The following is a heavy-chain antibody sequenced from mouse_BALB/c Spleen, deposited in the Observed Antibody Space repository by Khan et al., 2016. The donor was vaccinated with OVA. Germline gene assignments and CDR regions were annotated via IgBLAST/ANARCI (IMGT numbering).Heavy chain of an antibody. CDR2: ISSAATYN. J-gene: IGHJ3*01. D-gene: IGHD1-3*01. CDR1: GFTFSSFV. CDR3: TNVNSGWFAY. V-gene: IGHV5-9-1*01. Sequence: EVELVEPGGGLVEPGGSLKLPCAASGFTFSSFVMSWVRQTPETRLEWVATISSAATYNYYPDSIKGRFTIYRDNDKNTLYLHMNRMRSADRAIYFCTNVNSGWFAYCGLGPLVTVST.